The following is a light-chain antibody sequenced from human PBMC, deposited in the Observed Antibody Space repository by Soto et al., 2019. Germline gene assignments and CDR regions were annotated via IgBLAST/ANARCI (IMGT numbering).Light chain of an antibody. CDR2: DAS. Sequence: EIVMTQSPATLSVSPGERATLSCRASRTVGNFLAWYQQKPGQAPSLLIYDASNRATGIPARFSGSGSGTDFTLTISSLEPEDFAVYYCQQRSNWPPTFGQGTRLEIK. CDR3: QQRSNWPPT. CDR1: RTVGNF. J-gene: IGKJ5*01. V-gene: IGKV3-11*01.